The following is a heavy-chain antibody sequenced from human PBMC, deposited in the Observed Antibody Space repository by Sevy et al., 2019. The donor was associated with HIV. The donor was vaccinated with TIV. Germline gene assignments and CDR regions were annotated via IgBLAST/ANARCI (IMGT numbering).Heavy chain of an antibody. J-gene: IGHJ4*02. CDR2: ISGSSFTT. CDR1: GFTFSSFA. CDR3: AGEGDSRPFDY. Sequence: GGSLRLSCVASGFTFSSFAMNWVRQSPGRGLEWVSAISGSSFTTYYADSVKGRFTISRDNSKNTLFLQMNSLRAEDTAVYYCAGEGDSRPFDYWGQGTLVTVSS. V-gene: IGHV3-23*01. D-gene: IGHD3-22*01.